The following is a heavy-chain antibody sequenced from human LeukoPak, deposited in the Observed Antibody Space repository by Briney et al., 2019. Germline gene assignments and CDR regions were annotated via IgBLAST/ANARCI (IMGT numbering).Heavy chain of an antibody. CDR2: ISAYNGNT. V-gene: IGHV1-18*01. J-gene: IGHJ4*02. Sequence: GASVKVSRKASGYTFTSYGISWVRQAPGQGLEWMGWISAYNGNTNYAQKLQGRVTMTTDTSTSTAYMELRSLRSDDTAVYYCARDQGGTMIVVAPAYWGQGTLVTVSS. CDR3: ARDQGGTMIVVAPAY. D-gene: IGHD3-22*01. CDR1: GYTFTSYG.